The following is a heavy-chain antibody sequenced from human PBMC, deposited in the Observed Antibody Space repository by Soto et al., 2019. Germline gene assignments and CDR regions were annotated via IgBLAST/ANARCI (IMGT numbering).Heavy chain of an antibody. CDR2: VSPYNGNA. Sequence: VSVKLSCKTSGYTLSKYAISGVRHAPGQGLEWMGWVSPYNGNANYTEKFQGRVSMTTDTSTTTAYMELTSLTSDDTALYYCARGLTLLMAAPGYWGQRPLGTV. V-gene: IGHV1-18*04. J-gene: IGHJ4*02. CDR3: ARGLTLLMAAPGY. D-gene: IGHD2-8*01. CDR1: GYTLSKYA.